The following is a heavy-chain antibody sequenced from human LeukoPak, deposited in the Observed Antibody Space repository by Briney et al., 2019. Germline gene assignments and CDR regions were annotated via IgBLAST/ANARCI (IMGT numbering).Heavy chain of an antibody. V-gene: IGHV3-23*01. CDR1: GLTFSSYA. D-gene: IGHD6-19*01. Sequence: PGGSLRLSCAASGLTFSSYAMSWVRQAPGKGLEWVSAISGSGGSTYYADSVKGRFTISRDNSKNTLYLQTNSLRAEDTAVYYCANTKPIAVAGRVLDYWGQGTLVAVSS. CDR2: ISGSGGST. J-gene: IGHJ4*02. CDR3: ANTKPIAVAGRVLDY.